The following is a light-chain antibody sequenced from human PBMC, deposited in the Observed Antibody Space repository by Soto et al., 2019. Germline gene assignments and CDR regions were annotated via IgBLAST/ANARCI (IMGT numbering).Light chain of an antibody. CDR2: GTS. J-gene: IGKJ1*01. V-gene: IGKV3-15*01. CDR1: QSVSNN. CDR3: QQYNWPPTWT. Sequence: EIVMMQSPATLSVSPGERATLSCRASQSVSNNLAWYQQKPGQPPRLFXYGTSTRATGIPARFSGSGSGTELTLTISSLQPEGVAVYYCQQYNWPPTWTFGQGTKVDIK.